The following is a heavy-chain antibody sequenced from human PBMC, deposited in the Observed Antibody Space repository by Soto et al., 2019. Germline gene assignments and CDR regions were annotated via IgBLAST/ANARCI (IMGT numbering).Heavy chain of an antibody. CDR1: GITFTNYW. D-gene: IGHD3-16*02. V-gene: IGHV3-74*01. J-gene: IGHJ4*02. Sequence: EVQLVESGGGSVQPGGSLRLSCVASGITFTNYWIHWVRQVPGKGLVWVARVDRDGKGTSYADFVKGRFTISRDNAKNTLSRQMNSRRVEDAAMSYCGTVVAQWGQGIPVTVSS. CDR2: VDRDGKGT. CDR3: GTVVAQ.